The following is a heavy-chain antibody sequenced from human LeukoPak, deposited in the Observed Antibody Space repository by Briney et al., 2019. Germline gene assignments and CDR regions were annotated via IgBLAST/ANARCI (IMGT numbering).Heavy chain of an antibody. D-gene: IGHD3-10*01. CDR2: ISGSGGST. CDR1: GFTFSSYA. J-gene: IGHJ5*02. Sequence: GGSLRLSCAASGFTFSSYAMSWVRQAPGKGLEWVSAISGSGGSTYYADSVKGRFTISRDDSKNTLYLQMNSLRAEDTAVYYCAKASGFDNWFDPWGQGTLVTVSS. V-gene: IGHV3-23*01. CDR3: AKASGFDNWFDP.